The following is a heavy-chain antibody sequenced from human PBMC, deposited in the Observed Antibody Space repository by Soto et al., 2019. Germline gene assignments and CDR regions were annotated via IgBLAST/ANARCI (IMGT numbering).Heavy chain of an antibody. D-gene: IGHD3-22*01. CDR3: AREYHYDSRAYHAFDY. Sequence: QVQLVQSGAEVKKTGASVKVSCKASGYTFTSYYMHWVRQAPGQGLEWMGIINPSGGFTSYAQKFQGRVTMTRDTSTSTDYMELSSLRSEDTAVYYCAREYHYDSRAYHAFDYWGQGTLVTVSS. V-gene: IGHV1-46*01. CDR2: INPSGGFT. J-gene: IGHJ4*02. CDR1: GYTFTSYY.